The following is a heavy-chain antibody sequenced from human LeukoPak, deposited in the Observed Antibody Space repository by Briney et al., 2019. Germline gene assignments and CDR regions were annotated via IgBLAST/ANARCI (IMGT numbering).Heavy chain of an antibody. D-gene: IGHD3-22*01. Sequence: PSETLSLTCTVSGGSISSYYWSWIRQPPGKGLEWIGYIYYSGSTNYNPSLKSRVTISVDTSKNQFSLKLSSVTAADTAVYYCARVPYYYDSSAGGIDIWGQGTMVTVSS. CDR2: IYYSGST. V-gene: IGHV4-59*01. CDR3: ARVPYYYDSSAGGIDI. J-gene: IGHJ3*02. CDR1: GGSISSYY.